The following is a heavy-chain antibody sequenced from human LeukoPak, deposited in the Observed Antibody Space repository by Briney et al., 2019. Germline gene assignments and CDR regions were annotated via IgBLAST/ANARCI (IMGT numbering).Heavy chain of an antibody. J-gene: IGHJ2*01. CDR2: ISAFNGNT. V-gene: IGHV1-18*01. CDR1: GYTFTSYG. CDR3: ARVIVETTVTTGWYFDL. Sequence: ASVNVSCKSSGYTFTSYGISWVRQARGQGVEWMGWISAFNGNTNYAQKLQGSVTMTTDTSTSTAYMELRSLRSDDTAVYYCARVIVETTVTTGWYFDLWGRGTLVTVSS. D-gene: IGHD4-17*01.